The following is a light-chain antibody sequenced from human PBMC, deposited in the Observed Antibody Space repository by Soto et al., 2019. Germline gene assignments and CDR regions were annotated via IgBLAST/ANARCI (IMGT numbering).Light chain of an antibody. J-gene: IGKJ4*01. Sequence: IQLTQSPSSLSASVGDRVTITCRASQGISSYLAWYQQKPGKAPKLLIYATSNLQSGVPSRFSGSGSGTDFTLTISSLQPEDFATYYCQQTYSTPLTFGGGTKVDIK. CDR3: QQTYSTPLT. V-gene: IGKV1-39*01. CDR1: QGISSY. CDR2: ATS.